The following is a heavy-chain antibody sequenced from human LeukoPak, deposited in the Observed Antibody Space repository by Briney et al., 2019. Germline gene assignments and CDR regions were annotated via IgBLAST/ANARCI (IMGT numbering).Heavy chain of an antibody. CDR3: ARAYSSGWYLTDY. Sequence: SETLSLTCSVSGGSISSGGYYWSWIRQPPGKGLEWIGYIYYSGSTNYNPSLKSRVTISVDTSKNQFSLKLSSVTAADTAVYYCARAYSSGWYLTDYWGQGTLVTVSS. V-gene: IGHV4-61*08. CDR1: GGSISSGGYY. J-gene: IGHJ4*02. D-gene: IGHD6-19*01. CDR2: IYYSGST.